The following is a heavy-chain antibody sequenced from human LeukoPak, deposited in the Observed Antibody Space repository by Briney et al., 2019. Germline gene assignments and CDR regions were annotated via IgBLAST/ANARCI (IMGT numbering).Heavy chain of an antibody. J-gene: IGHJ6*03. D-gene: IGHD5-18*01. V-gene: IGHV1-69*05. CDR1: GGTFSSYA. CDR2: IIPIFGTA. Sequence: ASVKVSCKASGGTFSSYAISWVRQAPGQGLEWMGGIIPIFGTANYAQKFQGRVTITTDESTSTAYTELSSLRSEDTAVYYCARDRFGYSYGYSGEIYYYMDVWGKGTTVTVSS. CDR3: ARDRFGYSYGYSGEIYYYMDV.